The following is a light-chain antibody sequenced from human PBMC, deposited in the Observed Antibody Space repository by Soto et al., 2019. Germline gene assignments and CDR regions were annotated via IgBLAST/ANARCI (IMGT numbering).Light chain of an antibody. Sequence: QSVLTQPASVSASPGQSITISCTGTSSNVGTYDLVSWYQHHPDKAPKLIIYEGTKRPSGISSRFSGSKSGNTASLTISGLQAEDDADYYCCSFAVGAAXVXXGXTKLXVL. CDR3: CSFAVGAAXV. CDR2: EGT. V-gene: IGLV2-23*01. CDR1: SSNVGTYDL. J-gene: IGLJ2*01.